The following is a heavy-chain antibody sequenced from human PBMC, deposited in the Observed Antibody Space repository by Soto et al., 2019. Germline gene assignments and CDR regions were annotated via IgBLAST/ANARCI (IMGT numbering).Heavy chain of an antibody. J-gene: IGHJ4*02. CDR2: IYYSGST. Sequence: SETLSLTCTVSGGSISSSSYYWGWIRQPPGKGLEWIGSIYYSGSTYYNPSLKSRVTISVDTSKNQFSLKLSSVTAADTAVYYCARHEGPGYSYGLDYWGQGTLVTVSS. CDR1: GGSISSSSYY. V-gene: IGHV4-39*01. D-gene: IGHD5-18*01. CDR3: ARHEGPGYSYGLDY.